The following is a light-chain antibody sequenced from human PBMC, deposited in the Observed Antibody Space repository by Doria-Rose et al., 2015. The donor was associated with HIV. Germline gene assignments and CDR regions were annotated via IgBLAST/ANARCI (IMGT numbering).Light chain of an antibody. J-gene: IGKJ3*01. CDR3: QQYYDTPS. CDR2: WAS. Sequence: DIQVTQSPESLGMSLGERATLNCKSNQSLLYTSKNYLAWYQQKPGQPPKLLTSWASTRQSVVPARFSGSGSGTDFTLTISSLEAEDVAVYYCQQYYDTPSFGPGTTVDIK. CDR1: QSLLYTSKNY. V-gene: IGKV4-1*01.